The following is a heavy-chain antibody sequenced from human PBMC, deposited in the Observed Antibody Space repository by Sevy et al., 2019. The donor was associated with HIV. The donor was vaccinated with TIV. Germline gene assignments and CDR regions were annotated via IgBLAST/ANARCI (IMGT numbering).Heavy chain of an antibody. J-gene: IGHJ6*03. V-gene: IGHV3-11*06. CDR3: ARVCHTADRNYYYYMDV. Sequence: GGSLRLSCAASGFTFSDYYMSWIRQAPGKGLEWVSYISSGSSYTNYADSVKGRFTISRDNAKNSLYLQMNSLRAEDTAVYYCARVCHTADRNYYYYMDVWGKGTTVTVSS. CDR2: ISSGSSYT. CDR1: GFTFSDYY. D-gene: IGHD5-18*01.